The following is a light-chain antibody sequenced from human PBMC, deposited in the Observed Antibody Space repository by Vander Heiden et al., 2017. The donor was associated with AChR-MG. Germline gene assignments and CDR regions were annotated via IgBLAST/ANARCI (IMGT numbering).Light chain of an antibody. V-gene: IGLV1-51*01. CDR2: DNN. Sequence: QSVLTQPPSVSAAPGQKVTISCSGSSSNIGNNYVSWYQQLPGTAPKLLIYDNNKRPSGIPDRFSGSKSGTSATLGITGLQTGDEADYYCGTWDSSLSAGGGSWVFGGGTKLTGL. CDR3: GTWDSSLSAGGGSWV. J-gene: IGLJ3*02. CDR1: SSNIGNNY.